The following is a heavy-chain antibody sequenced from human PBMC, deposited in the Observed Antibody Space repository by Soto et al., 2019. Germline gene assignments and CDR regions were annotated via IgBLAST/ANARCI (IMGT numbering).Heavy chain of an antibody. CDR3: ARHLQNCSGGSCYSSGPY. CDR2: NIPILGIA. J-gene: IGHJ4*02. D-gene: IGHD2-15*01. V-gene: IGHV1-69*02. Sequence: QVQLVQSGAEVKKPGSSVKVSCKASGGTFSSYTISWVRQAPGQGLEWMGRNIPILGIANYAQKFQGRVTITADKSTSTAYMEVSSLRSEDTAVYYCARHLQNCSGGSCYSSGPYWGQGTLVTVSS. CDR1: GGTFSSYT.